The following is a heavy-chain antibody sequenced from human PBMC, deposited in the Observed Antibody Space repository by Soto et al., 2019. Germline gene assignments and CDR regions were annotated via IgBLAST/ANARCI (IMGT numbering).Heavy chain of an antibody. CDR2: IYYSGST. J-gene: IGHJ4*02. CDR3: ARWAAAAGDFDY. D-gene: IGHD6-13*01. Sequence: LCGGSISSGGYYWSWIRQHPGKGLEWIGYIYYSGSTYYNPSLKSRVTISVDTSKNQFSLKLSSVTAADTAVYYCARWAAAAGDFDYWGQGTLVTVSS. CDR1: GGSISSGGYY. V-gene: IGHV4-31*02.